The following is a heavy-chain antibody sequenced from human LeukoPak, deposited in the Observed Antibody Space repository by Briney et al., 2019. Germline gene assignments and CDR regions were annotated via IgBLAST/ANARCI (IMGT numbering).Heavy chain of an antibody. V-gene: IGHV3-53*04. CDR1: GFTVSSNY. J-gene: IGHJ4*02. CDR3: ARAPEWLIFDY. CDR2: IYSGGST. Sequence: GGSLRLSCAASGFTVSSNYMSWVRQAPGKGVEWVSVIYSGGSTYYADSVKGRFTISRHNSKNTLYLQMNSLRAEDTAVYYCARAPEWLIFDYWGQGTVVTVSS. D-gene: IGHD6-19*01.